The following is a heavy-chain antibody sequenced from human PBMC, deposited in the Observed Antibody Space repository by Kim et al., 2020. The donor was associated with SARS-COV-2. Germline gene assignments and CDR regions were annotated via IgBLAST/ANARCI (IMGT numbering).Heavy chain of an antibody. Sequence: GGSLRLSCAASGFTFSSYSMNWVRQAPGKGLEWGSSISSSSSTIYYADSVKGRFNISRDNAKNSLYLQMNSLRAEDTAVYYCAREVDSSRCTVAAECYYYGMDVWGQGTTVTVSS. D-gene: IGHD3-22*01. V-gene: IGHV3-21*01. J-gene: IGHJ6*02. CDR3: AREVDSSRCTVAAECYYYGMDV. CDR1: GFTFSSYS. CDR2: ISSSSSTI.